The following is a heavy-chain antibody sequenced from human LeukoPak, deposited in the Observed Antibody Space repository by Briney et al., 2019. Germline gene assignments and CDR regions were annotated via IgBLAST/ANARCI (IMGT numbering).Heavy chain of an antibody. CDR1: GFTFSSYS. V-gene: IGHV3-21*01. Sequence: GGSLRLSCAASGFTFSSYSMNWVRQAPGKGLEWVSSISSSSSYIYFADSVKGRFTISRDNAKNSLYLQMNSLRAEDTAVYYCARILHGSGSYGLDYWGQGTLVTVSS. CDR2: ISSSSSYI. CDR3: ARILHGSGSYGLDY. D-gene: IGHD3-10*01. J-gene: IGHJ4*02.